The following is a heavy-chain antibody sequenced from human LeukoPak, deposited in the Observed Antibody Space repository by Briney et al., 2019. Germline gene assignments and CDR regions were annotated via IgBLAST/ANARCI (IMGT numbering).Heavy chain of an antibody. CDR3: ARSTDSSSSVDY. D-gene: IGHD6-6*01. CDR1: GGSFSGYY. Sequence: SETLSLTCAVYGGSFSGYYWSWIRQPPGKGLEWVGEINHSGSTNYNPSLKSRGTISVDTSKTQFSLKLSSVTAADTAVYYCARSTDSSSSVDYWGQGTLVTVSS. V-gene: IGHV4-34*01. J-gene: IGHJ4*02. CDR2: INHSGST.